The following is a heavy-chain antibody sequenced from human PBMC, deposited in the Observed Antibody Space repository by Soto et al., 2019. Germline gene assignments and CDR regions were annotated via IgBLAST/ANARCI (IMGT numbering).Heavy chain of an antibody. D-gene: IGHD2-2*01. V-gene: IGHV5-51*01. Sequence: GESLKISCKGSGYSFTSYWIGWVRQMPGKGLEWMGIIYPGDSDTRYSPSFQGQVTISADKSISTAYLQWSSLKASDTAMYYCARPGYCSSTSCYYMDVWGKGTTVTVSS. CDR1: GYSFTSYW. CDR3: ARPGYCSSTSCYYMDV. CDR2: IYPGDSDT. J-gene: IGHJ6*03.